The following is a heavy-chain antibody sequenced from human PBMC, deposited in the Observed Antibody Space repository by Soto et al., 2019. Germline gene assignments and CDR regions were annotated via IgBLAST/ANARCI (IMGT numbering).Heavy chain of an antibody. Sequence: GGSLRLSCAASGFTFSNAWMSWVRQAPGKGLEWVGRIKSKTDGGTTDYAAPVKGRFTISRDDSKNTLYLQMNSLKTEDTAVYYCTTVPNLLFVVVPAALNWFVPWGQGILVTVFS. V-gene: IGHV3-15*01. CDR3: TTVPNLLFVVVPAALNWFVP. CDR1: GFTFSNAW. D-gene: IGHD2-2*01. CDR2: IKSKTDGGTT. J-gene: IGHJ5*02.